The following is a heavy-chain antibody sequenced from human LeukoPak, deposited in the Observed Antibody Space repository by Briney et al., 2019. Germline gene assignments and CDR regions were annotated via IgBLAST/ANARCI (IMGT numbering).Heavy chain of an antibody. D-gene: IGHD6-13*01. CDR1: GDSVSSSSAI. J-gene: IGHJ4*02. CDR3: AREALHSSSWYPFDI. CDR2: TYYRSKWYN. Sequence: SQTLSLTCAISGDSVSSSSAIWNWIRQSPSRGLEWLGRTYYRSKWYNDSAVSVKSRINVIPDTSRNQFSLQLNSVTPDDTAVYYCAREALHSSSWYPFDIWGQGTPVTVSS. V-gene: IGHV6-1*01.